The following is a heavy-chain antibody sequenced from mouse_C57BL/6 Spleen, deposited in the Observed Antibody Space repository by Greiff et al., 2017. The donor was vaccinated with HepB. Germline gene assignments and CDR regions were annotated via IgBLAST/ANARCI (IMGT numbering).Heavy chain of an antibody. J-gene: IGHJ4*01. V-gene: IGHV1-61*01. CDR3: ARGGAYYGTPMDY. Sequence: QVQLQQPGAELVRPGSSVKLSCKASGYTFTSYWMDWVKQRPGQGLEWIGNIYPSDSETHYNQKFKDKATLTVDKSSSTAYMQLSSLTSEDSAVYYCARGGAYYGTPMDYWGQGTSVTVSS. CDR1: GYTFTSYW. D-gene: IGHD2-10*01. CDR2: IYPSDSET.